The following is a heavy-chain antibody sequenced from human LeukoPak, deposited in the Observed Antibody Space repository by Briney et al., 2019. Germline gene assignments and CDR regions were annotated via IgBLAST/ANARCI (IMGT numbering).Heavy chain of an antibody. J-gene: IGHJ4*02. V-gene: IGHV4-31*03. CDR3: ARYYYQDSGGYYSHFDY. D-gene: IGHD3-22*01. CDR1: GGSISTGGYY. CDR2: IYFSGST. Sequence: SQTLSLTCTVSGGSISTGGYYWGWIRQHPGKGLEWIGYIYFSGSTSYNPSLKSRVIISVDTSENQFSLNLRSVTAADTAVYYCARYYYQDSGGYYSHFDYWGRGTLVNVSS.